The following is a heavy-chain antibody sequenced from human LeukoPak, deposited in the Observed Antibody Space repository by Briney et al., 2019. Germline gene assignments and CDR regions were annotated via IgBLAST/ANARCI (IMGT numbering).Heavy chain of an antibody. CDR2: ISGSGGST. Sequence: PGGSLRLSCAASGFTFSDYAMSWVRQAPGKGLDWVSVISGSGGSTYYADSVKGRFTISRDNSKNTLYLQMNGLRAEDTAVYYCAKASELGRGYFDYWGQGTLVTISS. D-gene: IGHD7-27*01. CDR3: AKASELGRGYFDY. V-gene: IGHV3-23*01. J-gene: IGHJ4*02. CDR1: GFTFSDYA.